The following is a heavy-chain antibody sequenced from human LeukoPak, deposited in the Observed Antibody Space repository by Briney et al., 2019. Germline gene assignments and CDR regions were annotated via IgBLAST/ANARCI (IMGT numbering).Heavy chain of an antibody. Sequence: SETLSLTCTVSGGSINSYYWSWIRQPPGKGLEWIGYIYYSGSTNYSPSLKGRITISVDTSKNQFSLKLSSVTAADTAVYYCARGLAAAGTSYFVYWGQGTLVTVSS. J-gene: IGHJ4*02. CDR1: GGSINSYY. V-gene: IGHV4-59*01. D-gene: IGHD6-13*01. CDR3: ARGLAAAGTSYFVY. CDR2: IYYSGST.